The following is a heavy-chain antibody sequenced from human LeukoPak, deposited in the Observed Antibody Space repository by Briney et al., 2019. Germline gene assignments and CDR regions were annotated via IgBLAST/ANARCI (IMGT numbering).Heavy chain of an antibody. V-gene: IGHV4-38-2*02. D-gene: IGHD5-24*01. CDR3: ARGGEMATITPWLDP. CDR2: IYHSGST. J-gene: IGHJ5*02. Sequence: SSETLSLTCTVSGYSISSGYYWGWIRPPPGKGLEWIGSIYHSGSTYYNPSLKSRVTISVDTSKNQFSLKLSSVAAADTAVYYCARGGEMATITPWLDPWGQGTLVTVSS. CDR1: GYSISSGYY.